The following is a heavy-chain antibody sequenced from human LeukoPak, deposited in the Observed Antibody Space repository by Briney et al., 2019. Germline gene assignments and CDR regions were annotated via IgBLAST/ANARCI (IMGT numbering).Heavy chain of an antibody. CDR3: ARVRAPEFRAFDI. CDR1: GGTFSSYA. J-gene: IGHJ3*02. CDR2: IIPILGIA. D-gene: IGHD3-10*01. Sequence: SVKVSCKASGGTFSSYAISWVRQAPGQGFEWMGRIIPILGIANYAQKFQGRVTITADKSTSTAYMELSSLRSEDTAVYYCARVRAPEFRAFDIWGQGTMVTVSS. V-gene: IGHV1-69*04.